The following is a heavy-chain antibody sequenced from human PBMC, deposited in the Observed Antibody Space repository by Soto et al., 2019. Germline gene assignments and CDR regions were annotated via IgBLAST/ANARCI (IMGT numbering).Heavy chain of an antibody. Sequence: QVQLVESGGGVVQPGRSLRLSCAASGFTFSSYGMHWVRQAPGKGLEWVAVISYDGSNKYYADSVKGRFTISRDNSKNTLYLQMNSLRAEDTAVYYCAKVSTVQLERRLAQNYYGMDVWGQGTTFTVSS. CDR1: GFTFSSYG. D-gene: IGHD1-1*01. CDR2: ISYDGSNK. J-gene: IGHJ6*02. CDR3: AKVSTVQLERRLAQNYYGMDV. V-gene: IGHV3-30*18.